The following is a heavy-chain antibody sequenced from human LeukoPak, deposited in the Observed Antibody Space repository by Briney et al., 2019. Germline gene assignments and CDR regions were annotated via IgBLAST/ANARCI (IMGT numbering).Heavy chain of an antibody. Sequence: GGSLRLSCAASGFTFRHYAMSWVRQAPGKGLEWVSLISGGGDSAYYADSVKGRFTISRDNSKNTLYLQMNSLRAEDTAVYYCAKRGDWYGPDCWGQGALVTVSS. CDR2: ISGGGDSA. J-gene: IGHJ4*02. CDR1: GFTFRHYA. D-gene: IGHD3-9*01. V-gene: IGHV3-23*01. CDR3: AKRGDWYGPDC.